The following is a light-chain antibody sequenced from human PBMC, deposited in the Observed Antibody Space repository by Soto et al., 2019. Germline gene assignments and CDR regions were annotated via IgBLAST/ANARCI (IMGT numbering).Light chain of an antibody. V-gene: IGLV2-8*01. Sequence: QSALTQPTSASGSPGQSVTISCTGTSSDVGGYNYVSWYQQHPGKAPKLMIYEVSQRPSGVPDRFSGSKSGNTASLTVSGLQAEDEADYYCSSYAGSNTYVVFGGGTKLTVL. J-gene: IGLJ2*01. CDR2: EVS. CDR1: SSDVGGYNY. CDR3: SSYAGSNTYVV.